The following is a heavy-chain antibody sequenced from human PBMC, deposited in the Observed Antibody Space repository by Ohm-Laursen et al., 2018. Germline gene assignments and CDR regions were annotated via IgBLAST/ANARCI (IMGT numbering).Heavy chain of an antibody. CDR2: LYYSGST. Sequence: SETLSLTWTVSRGSISSDYWSWIRQPPGKGLEWIGYLYYSGSTNYNPSLKSRLTISVDTSRDQFSLKLSSVTAADTAVYYCARGTTTPLDVWGQGTTVTVSS. CDR3: ARGTTTPLDV. CDR1: RGSISSDY. V-gene: IGHV4-59*01. D-gene: IGHD1-1*01. J-gene: IGHJ6*02.